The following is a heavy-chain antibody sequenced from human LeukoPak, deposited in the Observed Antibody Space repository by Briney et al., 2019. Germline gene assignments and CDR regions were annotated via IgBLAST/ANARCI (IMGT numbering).Heavy chain of an antibody. D-gene: IGHD6-13*01. CDR3: AKGHSSSWYYFDY. CDR1: GFTFSSYA. Sequence: GGSLRLSCAASGFTFSSYAMHWVRQAPGKGLEWVAVISYDGSNKYYADSVKGRFTISRDNSKNTLYLQMNSLRAEDTAVYYCAKGHSSSWYYFDYWGQGTLVTVSS. CDR2: ISYDGSNK. V-gene: IGHV3-30-3*01. J-gene: IGHJ4*02.